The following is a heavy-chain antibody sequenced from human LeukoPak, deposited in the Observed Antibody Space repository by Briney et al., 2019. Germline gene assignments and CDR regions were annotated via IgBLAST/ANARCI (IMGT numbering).Heavy chain of an antibody. CDR2: IDSDGSST. Sequence: PGGSLRLSCAASGSTFSSYWMQGVRQAPGKRLVWVSRIDSDGSSTSYVDSVKGRFTISRDNAKNTLYLQMNSLRAEDTAVYYCVTPQYSSSWYYFDYWGQGTLVTVSS. CDR3: VTPQYSSSWYYFDY. J-gene: IGHJ4*02. D-gene: IGHD6-13*01. V-gene: IGHV3-74*01. CDR1: GSTFSSYW.